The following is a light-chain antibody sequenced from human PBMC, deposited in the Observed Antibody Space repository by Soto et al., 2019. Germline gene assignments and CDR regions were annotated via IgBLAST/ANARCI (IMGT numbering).Light chain of an antibody. CDR2: AAS. Sequence: DIQMTQSPSSLSASVGDRVTITCRARQGISNYLAWYQQKPGKVPKLLIYAASTLQSGVPSRFSGSGSGTDFTLTIISLQPADVATYYCKQYNSAPFTFGPGTKVDIK. CDR3: KQYNSAPFT. J-gene: IGKJ3*01. V-gene: IGKV1-27*01. CDR1: QGISNY.